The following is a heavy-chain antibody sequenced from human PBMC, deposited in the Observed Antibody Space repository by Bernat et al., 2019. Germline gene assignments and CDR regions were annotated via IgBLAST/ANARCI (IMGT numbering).Heavy chain of an antibody. Sequence: QAQLVQSGAEVKKPGASVKVSCKASGYTFTSYYMHWVRQAPGQGLEWMGIINPSGGSTIYAQKFQGRVTMTRDTSTSTVYMELSSLRSEDTAVYYCARVADFWSGYYFPFFDYWGQGTLVTVSS. CDR3: ARVADFWSGYYFPFFDY. J-gene: IGHJ4*02. D-gene: IGHD3-3*01. V-gene: IGHV1-46*01. CDR2: INPSGGST. CDR1: GYTFTSYY.